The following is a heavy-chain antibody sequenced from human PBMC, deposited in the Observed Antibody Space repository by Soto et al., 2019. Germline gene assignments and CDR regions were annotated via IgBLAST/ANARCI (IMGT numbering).Heavy chain of an antibody. D-gene: IGHD3-16*01. CDR1: GLTLRSYA. V-gene: IGHV3-23*01. CDR3: AKGGPFTGGFDP. Sequence: EGQLLQSGGDLVLPGGSLRLSCAGSGLTLRSYAMTWIRQTPEKGLEWVSTISGRSAVPSYADSVNGRFAVSRDNSQNTVYLQMDSLRPDDTATYYCAKGGPFTGGFDPWGQGSLVTVSS. CDR2: ISGRSAVP. J-gene: IGHJ5*02.